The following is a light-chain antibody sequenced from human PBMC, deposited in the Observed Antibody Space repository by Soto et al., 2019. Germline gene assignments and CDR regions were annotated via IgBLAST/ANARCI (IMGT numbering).Light chain of an antibody. CDR1: QGISGY. CDR3: QRYNSDTRT. J-gene: IGKJ1*01. CDR2: AAS. V-gene: IGKV1-27*01. Sequence: DFQMTQSPSSLFASVGDRVTISCRASQGISGYLAWYQQKPGKVPKLLICAASTLHSGVQYRFSGSGSGIDLTLTISSLQPEDVENYCCQRYNSDTRTFGQGTKVELK.